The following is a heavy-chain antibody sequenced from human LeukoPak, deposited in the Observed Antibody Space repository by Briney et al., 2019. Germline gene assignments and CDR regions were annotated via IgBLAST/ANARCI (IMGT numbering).Heavy chain of an antibody. CDR2: ISGSGGST. CDR3: AKVKHYYDSSDYCYDY. J-gene: IGHJ4*02. V-gene: IGHV3-23*01. D-gene: IGHD3-22*01. Sequence: PGGSLRLSCAASGFTFSSYAMSWVRQAPGKGLEWVSAISGSGGSTYYADSVKGRFTISRDNSKNTLYLQMNSLRAEDTAVYYCAKVKHYYDSSDYCYDYWGQGTLVTVSS. CDR1: GFTFSSYA.